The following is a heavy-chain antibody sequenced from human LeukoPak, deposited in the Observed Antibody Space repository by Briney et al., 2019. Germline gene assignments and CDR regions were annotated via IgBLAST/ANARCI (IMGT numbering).Heavy chain of an antibody. CDR2: INHSGST. V-gene: IGHV4-39*07. CDR1: GGSISSSSYY. CDR3: ARGQTTVTTNWFDP. J-gene: IGHJ5*02. D-gene: IGHD4-17*01. Sequence: SETLSLTCTVSGGSISSSSYYWGWIRQPPGKGLEWIGEINHSGSTNYNPSLKSRVTISVDTSKNQFSLKLSSVTAADTAVYYCARGQTTVTTNWFDPWGQGTLVTVSS.